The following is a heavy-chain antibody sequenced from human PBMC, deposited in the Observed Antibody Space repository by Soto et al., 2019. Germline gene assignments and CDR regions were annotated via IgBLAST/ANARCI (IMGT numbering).Heavy chain of an antibody. Sequence: GASLKISCKGSGYSFTSYWISWVRQMPGKGLEWMGRIDPSDSYTNYSPSFQGHVTISADKSISTAYLQWSSLKASDTAMYYCARHGSETLDYWGQGTLVTVSS. CDR3: ARHGSETLDY. V-gene: IGHV5-10-1*01. CDR2: IDPSDSYT. J-gene: IGHJ4*02. CDR1: GYSFTSYW.